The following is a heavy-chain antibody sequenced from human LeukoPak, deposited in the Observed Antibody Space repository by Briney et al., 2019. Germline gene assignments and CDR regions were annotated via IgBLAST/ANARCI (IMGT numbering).Heavy chain of an antibody. D-gene: IGHD2-2*01. CDR3: ARGHVVVPDSYYYMDA. V-gene: IGHV4-4*07. J-gene: IGHJ6*03. CDR2: IDTRGST. Sequence: SETLSLTRTVSGGSLSMYSWSWVRQPAREGLEWVERIDTRGSTNYNPSRKSRVTMSVDTSNNQFSLKLSSVTAAGTAVYYCARGHVVVPDSYYYMDAWGKGTTLSVSS. CDR1: GGSLSMYS.